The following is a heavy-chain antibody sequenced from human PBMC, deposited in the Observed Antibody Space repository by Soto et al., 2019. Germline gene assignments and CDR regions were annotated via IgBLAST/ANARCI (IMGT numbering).Heavy chain of an antibody. D-gene: IGHD6-6*01. CDR3: ARGDGYSSSRGVYYFDY. CDR1: GGSFSGYY. CDR2: INHSGST. Sequence: PSETPSLTCAVYGGSFSGYYWSWIRQPPGKGLEWIGEINHSGSTNYNPSLKSRVTISVDTSKNQFSLKLSSVTAADTAVYYCARGDGYSSSRGVYYFDYWGQGTLVTVSS. V-gene: IGHV4-34*01. J-gene: IGHJ4*02.